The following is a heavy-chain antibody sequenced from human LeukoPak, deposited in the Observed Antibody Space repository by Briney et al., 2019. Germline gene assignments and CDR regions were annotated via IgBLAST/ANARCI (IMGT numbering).Heavy chain of an antibody. CDR2: INLNSGGT. CDR3: ARDSVEMEGENWFDP. V-gene: IGHV1-2*02. Sequence: ASVKVSCKASGYTFTGYYMHWVRQAPGQGLEWMGWINLNSGGTNYAQKFQGRVTMTRDTSISTAYMELSRLRSDDTAVYYCARDSVEMEGENWFDPWGQGTLVTVSS. D-gene: IGHD5-24*01. J-gene: IGHJ5*02. CDR1: GYTFTGYY.